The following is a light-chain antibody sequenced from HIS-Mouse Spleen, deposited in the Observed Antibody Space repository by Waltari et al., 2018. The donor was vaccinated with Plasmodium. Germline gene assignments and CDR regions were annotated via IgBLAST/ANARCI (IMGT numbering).Light chain of an antibody. CDR1: QGISSY. Sequence: AIRVTQYPSSLSASPGARVTITCRASQGISSYLAWYQQKPGNAPKLLIYAASTLQSGVPSRFSGSGSGTDFTLTISCLQSEDFATYYCQQYYSYPLTFGGGTKVEIK. CDR3: QQYYSYPLT. V-gene: IGKV1-8*01. J-gene: IGKJ4*01. CDR2: AAS.